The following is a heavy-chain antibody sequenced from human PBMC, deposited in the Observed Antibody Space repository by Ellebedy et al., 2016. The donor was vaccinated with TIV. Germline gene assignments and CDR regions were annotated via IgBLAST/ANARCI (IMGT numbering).Heavy chain of an antibody. Sequence: SVKVSXKASGDTFSSYAISWVRQAPGQGLEWMGGIIPIFGTANYAQKFQGRVTITADKSTSTAYMELSSLRSEDTAVYYCARGVVVVVAALERYYYYGMDVWGQGTTVTVSS. CDR3: ARGVVVVVAALERYYYYGMDV. CDR2: IIPIFGTA. J-gene: IGHJ6*02. V-gene: IGHV1-69*06. CDR1: GDTFSSYA. D-gene: IGHD2-15*01.